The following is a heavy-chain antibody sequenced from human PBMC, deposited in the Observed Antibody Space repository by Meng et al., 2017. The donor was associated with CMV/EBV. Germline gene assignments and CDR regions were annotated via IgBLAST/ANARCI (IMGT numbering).Heavy chain of an antibody. CDR3: ARAYGN. J-gene: IGHJ4*02. V-gene: IGHV4-39*07. Sequence: WVRQATGQGLEWIGSIYYSGSTYYNPSLKSRVTISVDTSKNQFSLKLSSVTAADTAVYYCARAYGNWGQGTLVTVSS. D-gene: IGHD4-17*01. CDR2: IYYSGST.